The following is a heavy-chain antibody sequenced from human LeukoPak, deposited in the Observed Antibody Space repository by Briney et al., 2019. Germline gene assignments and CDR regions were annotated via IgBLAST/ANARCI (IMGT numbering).Heavy chain of an antibody. CDR3: AREADPSLYASSSPDY. V-gene: IGHV3-74*01. Sequence: GGSLRLSCAASGFGFSNFWMHWVRQAPGKGLVWVSRIKPDGTTSVYADSVKGRFTISRDNLKNTLYLQMRSLRAEDTAVYFCAREADPSLYASSSPDYSGQGTPVTVSS. D-gene: IGHD6-6*01. CDR2: IKPDGTTS. CDR1: GFGFSNFW. J-gene: IGHJ4*01.